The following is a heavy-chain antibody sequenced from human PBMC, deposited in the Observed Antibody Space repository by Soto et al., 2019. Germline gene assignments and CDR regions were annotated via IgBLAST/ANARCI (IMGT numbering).Heavy chain of an antibody. J-gene: IGHJ4*02. Sequence: SETLSLTCAVYGGSFSGYYWSWIRQPPGKGLEWIGEINHSGSTNYNPSLKSRVTISVDTSKNQFSLKLSSVTAADTAVYYCARGLYSSGWYFHYWGQGTLVTVSS. D-gene: IGHD6-19*01. CDR3: ARGLYSSGWYFHY. CDR2: INHSGST. V-gene: IGHV4-34*01. CDR1: GGSFSGYY.